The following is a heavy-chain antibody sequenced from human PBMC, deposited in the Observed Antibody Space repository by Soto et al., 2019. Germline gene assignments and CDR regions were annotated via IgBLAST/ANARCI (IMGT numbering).Heavy chain of an antibody. CDR2: INHSGST. Sequence: SSETLSLTCAVYGGSFSGYYWSWIRQPPGKGLEWIGEINHSGSTNYNPSLKSRVTISVDTSKNQFSLKLSSVTAADTAVYYCARGIAARPDNRFDPWGQGTLVTVSS. CDR3: ARGIAARPDNRFDP. V-gene: IGHV4-34*01. D-gene: IGHD6-6*01. J-gene: IGHJ5*02. CDR1: GGSFSGYY.